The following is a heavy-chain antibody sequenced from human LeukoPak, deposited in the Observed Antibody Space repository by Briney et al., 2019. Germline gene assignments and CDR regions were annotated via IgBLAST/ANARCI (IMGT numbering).Heavy chain of an antibody. J-gene: IGHJ5*02. CDR2: ISSSGSTI. D-gene: IGHD3-22*01. CDR1: GFTFSSYE. Sequence: GGSLRLSCAAPGFTFSSYEMNWVRQAPGKGLEWVSYISSSGSTIYYADSVKGRFTISRDNAKNSLYLQMNSLRAEDTAVYYCARDSSGYEEWIWFDPWGQGTLVTVSS. V-gene: IGHV3-48*03. CDR3: ARDSSGYEEWIWFDP.